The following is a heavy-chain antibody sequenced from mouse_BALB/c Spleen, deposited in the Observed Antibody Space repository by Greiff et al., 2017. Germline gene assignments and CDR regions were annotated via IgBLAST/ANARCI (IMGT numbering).Heavy chain of an antibody. D-gene: IGHD2-14*01. CDR2: ISNGGGST. Sequence: EVKLVESGGGLVQPGGSLKLSCAASGFTFSSYTMSWVRQTPEKRLEWVAYISNGGGSTYYPDTVKGRFTISRDNAKNTLYLQMSSLKSEDTAMYYCARRGYPYYFDYWGQGTTLTVSS. CDR1: GFTFSSYT. J-gene: IGHJ2*01. CDR3: ARRGYPYYFDY. V-gene: IGHV5-12-2*01.